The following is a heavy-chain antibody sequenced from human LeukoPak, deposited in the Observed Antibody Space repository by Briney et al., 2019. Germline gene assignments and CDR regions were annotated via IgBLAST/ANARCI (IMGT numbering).Heavy chain of an antibody. D-gene: IGHD2-2*01. CDR3: AREGAAPMYYYYMDV. V-gene: IGHV4-59*01. CDR1: GGSISPYY. CDR2: IYYSGNT. Sequence: SETLSLTCTVSGGSISPYYWSWIRQPPGKGLEWLGYIYYSGNTDYNPSLKSRVAISVDTSKNQFSLKLSSVTAADTAVYYCAREGAAPMYYYYMDVWGKGTTVTVSS. J-gene: IGHJ6*03.